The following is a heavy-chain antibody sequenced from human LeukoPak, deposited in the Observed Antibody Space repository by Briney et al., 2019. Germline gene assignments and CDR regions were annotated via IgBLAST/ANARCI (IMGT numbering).Heavy chain of an antibody. CDR2: IYYSGST. Sequence: SETLSLTCTVSGGSIRSYYWSWLRQPPGKGLEWIGYIYYSGSTNYNPSLKSRVTISVDTSKNQFSLKLSSVTAADTAVYYCARLTSGTHPNFDYWGQGTLVTVSS. CDR3: ARLTSGTHPNFDY. D-gene: IGHD3-10*01. J-gene: IGHJ4*02. CDR1: GGSIRSYY. V-gene: IGHV4-59*08.